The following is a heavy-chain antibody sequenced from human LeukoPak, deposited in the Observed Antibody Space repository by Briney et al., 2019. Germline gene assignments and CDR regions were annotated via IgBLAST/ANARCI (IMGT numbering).Heavy chain of an antibody. CDR3: AREGGPYRPLDY. Sequence: SETLSLTCAVYGGSFSGYYWSWIRQPPGKGLEWIGEVNLQGSTNYNPSLMRRVAISVDTSANHVSLQLTSVTAADTAVYYCAREGGPYRPLDYSGQGTLVTVS. J-gene: IGHJ4*02. V-gene: IGHV4-34*01. CDR2: VNLQGST. CDR1: GGSFSGYY.